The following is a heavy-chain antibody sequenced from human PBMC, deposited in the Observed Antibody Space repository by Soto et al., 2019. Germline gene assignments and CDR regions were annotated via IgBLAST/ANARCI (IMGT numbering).Heavy chain of an antibody. J-gene: IGHJ5*02. CDR1: GGSISSYY. CDR3: ARELGSSSYEYWFDP. Sequence: PSETLSLTCTVSGGSISSYYWSWIRQPPGKGLEWIGYIYYSGSTNYNPSLKSRVTISVDTSKNQFSLKLSSVTAADTAVYYCARELGSSSYEYWFDPWGQGTLVTVSS. V-gene: IGHV4-59*01. D-gene: IGHD6-13*01. CDR2: IYYSGST.